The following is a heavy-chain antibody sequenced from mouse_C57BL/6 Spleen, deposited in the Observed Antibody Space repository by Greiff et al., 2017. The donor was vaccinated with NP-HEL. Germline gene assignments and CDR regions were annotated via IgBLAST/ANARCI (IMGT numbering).Heavy chain of an antibody. J-gene: IGHJ3*01. D-gene: IGHD3-2*01. Sequence: EVQRVESGGDLVKPGGSLKLSCAASGFTFSSYGMSWVRQTPDKRLEWVATISSDGSYTYYPDSVKGRFTISRDNAKNTLYLQMSSLKSEDTAMYYCATLDSPFAYWGQGTLVTVSA. CDR2: ISSDGSYT. V-gene: IGHV5-6*01. CDR1: GFTFSSYG. CDR3: ATLDSPFAY.